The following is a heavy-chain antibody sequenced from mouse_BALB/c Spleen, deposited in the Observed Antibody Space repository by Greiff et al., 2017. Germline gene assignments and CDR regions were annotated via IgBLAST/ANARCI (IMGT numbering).Heavy chain of an antibody. CDR1: GYTFTDYA. V-gene: IGHV1S137*01. J-gene: IGHJ3*01. D-gene: IGHD2-4*01. CDR2: ISTYYGDA. Sequence: QVQLQQSGAELVRPGVSVKISCKGSGYTFTDYAMHWVKQSHAKSLEWIGVISTYYGDASYNQKFKGKATMTVDKSSSTAYMELARLTSEDSAIYYYARGEMIRGFAYWGQGTLVTVSA. CDR3: ARGEMIRGFAY.